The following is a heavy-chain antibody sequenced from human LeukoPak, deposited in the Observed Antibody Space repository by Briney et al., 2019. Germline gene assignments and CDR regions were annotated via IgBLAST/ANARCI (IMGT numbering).Heavy chain of an antibody. V-gene: IGHV4-4*02. CDR3: ARTLNPYSSSWAYYFDY. J-gene: IGHJ4*02. Sequence: SETLSLTCAVSGGSISSSNWWSWVRQPPGKGLEWIGEIYHSGSTNYNPSLKSRVTISVDKSKNQFSLKLSSVTAADTAVYYCARTLNPYSSSWAYYFDYWGQGTLVAVSS. CDR2: IYHSGST. D-gene: IGHD6-13*01. CDR1: GGSISSSNW.